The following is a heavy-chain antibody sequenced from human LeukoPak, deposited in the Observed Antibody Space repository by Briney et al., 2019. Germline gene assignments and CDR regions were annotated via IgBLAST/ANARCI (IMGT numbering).Heavy chain of an antibody. D-gene: IGHD2-15*01. CDR2: INTDMSST. Sequence: GGSLRLSCVASGFTFSDYWMHWVRQAPGKGLVWVSRINTDMSSTIYTDSVKGRFTISRDNAKNTLYLQMNSLRAEDTAVYYCARDLSHCSCGSCYSAHFDYWGLGTQVTVSS. CDR1: GFTFSDYW. V-gene: IGHV3-74*01. CDR3: ARDLSHCSCGSCYSAHFDY. J-gene: IGHJ4*02.